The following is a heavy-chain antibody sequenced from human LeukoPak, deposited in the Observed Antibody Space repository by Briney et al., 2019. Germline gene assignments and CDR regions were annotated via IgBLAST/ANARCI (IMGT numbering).Heavy chain of an antibody. CDR1: GLIFSNYA. J-gene: IGHJ5*02. CDR3: AREFIAAVGRNWFDP. D-gene: IGHD6-13*01. V-gene: IGHV3-23*01. Sequence: PGGSLRLSCAASGLIFSNYAMSWVRQAPGKGLEWVSGIDGSGTATYYADSVKGRFTISRDNSKNTLYLQMNSLRAEDTAVYYCAREFIAAVGRNWFDPWGQGTLVTVSS. CDR2: IDGSGTAT.